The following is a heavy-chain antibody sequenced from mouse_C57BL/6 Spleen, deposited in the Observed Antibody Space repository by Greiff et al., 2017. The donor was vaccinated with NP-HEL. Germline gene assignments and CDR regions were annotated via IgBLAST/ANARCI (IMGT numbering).Heavy chain of an antibody. J-gene: IGHJ3*01. CDR2: IDPETGGT. Sequence: ESGAELVRPGASVTLSCKASGYTFTDYEMHWVKQTPVHGLEWIGAIDPETGGTAYNQKFKGKAILTADKSSSTAYMELRSLTSEDSAVYYCTNYGSSGAYWGQGTLVTVSA. CDR1: GYTFTDYE. D-gene: IGHD1-1*01. V-gene: IGHV1-15*01. CDR3: TNYGSSGAY.